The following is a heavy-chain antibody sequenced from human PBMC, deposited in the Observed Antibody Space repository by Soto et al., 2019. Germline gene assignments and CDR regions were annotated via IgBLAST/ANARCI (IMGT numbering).Heavy chain of an antibody. CDR3: XXXXXGGYDNYNYFDY. CDR1: GFTFYDYT. Sequence: EVQLVESGGGVVQPGGSLRLSCAASGFTFYDYTMQWVRQAPGKGLEWVSLINWDGTTTXXADXVKGRFTISRDNSNXXXXXXXXXXXXXXXXXXXXXXXXXGGYDNYNYFDYWGQGTLVTVSS. CDR2: INWDGTTT. D-gene: IGHD5-12*01. V-gene: IGHV3-43*01. J-gene: IGHJ4*02.